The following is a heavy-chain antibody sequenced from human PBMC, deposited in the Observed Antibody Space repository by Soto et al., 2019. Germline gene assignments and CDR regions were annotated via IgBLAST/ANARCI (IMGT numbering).Heavy chain of an antibody. Sequence: PSETLSLTCAVSGGSISSSNWWSWGRPPPGKGLEWIGEIYHSGSTNYNPSLKSRVTISVDKSKNQFSLKLSSVTAADTAVYYCARDEGLLSDYYYGMDVWGQGTTVTVSS. CDR1: GGSISSSNW. D-gene: IGHD1-26*01. V-gene: IGHV4-4*02. CDR2: IYHSGST. CDR3: ARDEGLLSDYYYGMDV. J-gene: IGHJ6*02.